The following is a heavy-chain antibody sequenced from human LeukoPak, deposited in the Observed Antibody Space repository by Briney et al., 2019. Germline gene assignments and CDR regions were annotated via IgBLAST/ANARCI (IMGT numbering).Heavy chain of an antibody. D-gene: IGHD6-13*01. Sequence: GASVKVSCRASGYTFTGYYMHWMRQAPGQGLEWMGWINPSTGGTNYAQKFQGRVTMTRDTSITTAYMELTSLRSGDTAVYYCARGEGYYYYYMDVWGKGTTVTISS. V-gene: IGHV1-2*02. CDR1: GYTFTGYY. CDR3: ARGEGYYYYYMDV. J-gene: IGHJ6*03. CDR2: INPSTGGT.